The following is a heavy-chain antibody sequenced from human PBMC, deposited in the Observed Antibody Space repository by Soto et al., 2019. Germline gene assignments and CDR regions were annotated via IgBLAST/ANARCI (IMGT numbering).Heavy chain of an antibody. J-gene: IGHJ4*02. CDR3: TRLETDY. CDR2: MNGGNGNT. V-gene: IGHV1-3*01. Sequence: QVQLVQSGAEVKRPGASVKVFCKASGYTFTTHTMHWVRQAPGQGLEWMGWMNGGNGNTKYSQKFQARVTFTRDTFASTAYMELSSLRSEDTAVYYCTRLETDYWGQGTLVTVSS. CDR1: GYTFTTHT.